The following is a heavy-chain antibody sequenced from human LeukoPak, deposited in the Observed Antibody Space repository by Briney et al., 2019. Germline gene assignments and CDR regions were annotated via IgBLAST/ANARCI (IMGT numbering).Heavy chain of an antibody. D-gene: IGHD3-10*02. CDR1: GFTFNSYA. Sequence: GGSLRLSCAASGFTFNSYAMNWVRQAPGKGLEWVSSISGSGGSTYYADSVKGRFTISRDNSKNTLYLQMNSLRAEDTAVYYCAELGITMIGGVWGKGTTVTISS. CDR3: AELGITMIGGV. V-gene: IGHV3-23*01. CDR2: ISGSGGST. J-gene: IGHJ6*04.